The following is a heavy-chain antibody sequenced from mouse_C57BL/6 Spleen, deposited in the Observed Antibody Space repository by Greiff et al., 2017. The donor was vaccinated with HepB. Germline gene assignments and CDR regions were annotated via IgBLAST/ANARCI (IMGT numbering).Heavy chain of an antibody. D-gene: IGHD2-4*01. Sequence: VQLQQSGAELARPGASVKMSCKASGYTFTSYTMHWVKQRPGQGLEWIGYINPSSGYTKYNQKFKDKATLTADKSSSTAYMQLSSLTSEDSAVYYCARRVYYDYDVLYFDVWGTGTTVTVSS. CDR1: GYTFTSYT. V-gene: IGHV1-4*01. J-gene: IGHJ1*03. CDR3: ARRVYYDYDVLYFDV. CDR2: INPSSGYT.